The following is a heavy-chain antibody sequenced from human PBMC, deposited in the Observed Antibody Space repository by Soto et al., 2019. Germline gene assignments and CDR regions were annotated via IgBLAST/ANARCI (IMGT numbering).Heavy chain of an antibody. V-gene: IGHV4-59*01. CDR3: ARTKFFGSGSYQNWFYF. CDR2: IYYSGST. D-gene: IGHD3-10*01. CDR1: GGSLSRYY. J-gene: IGHJ5*01. Sequence: PSETLSPPCTVSGGSLSRYYWSWIRQPPGKGLEWIGYIYYSGSTNYNPSLKSRVTISVDTSKNQFSLKLSSVTAADTAVYYCARTKFFGSGSYQNWFYFWGQGTLVTVSS.